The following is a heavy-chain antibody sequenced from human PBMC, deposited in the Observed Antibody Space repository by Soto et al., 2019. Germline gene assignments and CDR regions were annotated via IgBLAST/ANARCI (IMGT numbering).Heavy chain of an antibody. Sequence: PSETLSLTCTVSCASMSSGGYYWTWIRQSPGKGLEWIGYIYYSGSTYYNPSLESRVAISLDTSRSQFSLTLHSVTAADTAIYYCARDRHNNFFDPWGQGTLVTVSS. CDR1: CASMSSGGYY. CDR3: ARDRHNNFFDP. V-gene: IGHV4-31*03. J-gene: IGHJ5*02. D-gene: IGHD6-6*01. CDR2: IYYSGST.